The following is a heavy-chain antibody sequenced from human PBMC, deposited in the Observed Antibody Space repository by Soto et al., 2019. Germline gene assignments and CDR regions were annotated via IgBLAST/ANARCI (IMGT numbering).Heavy chain of an antibody. J-gene: IGHJ6*02. CDR3: AKAYSSADYYYYGMDV. CDR2: ISYDGSNK. D-gene: IGHD6-25*01. V-gene: IGHV3-30*18. CDR1: GFTFSSYG. Sequence: GGSLRLSCAASGFTFSSYGMHWVRQAPGKGLEWVAVISYDGSNKYYADSVKGRFTISRDNSKNTLYLQMNSLRAEDTAVYYCAKAYSSADYYYYGMDVWGQGTTVTVSS.